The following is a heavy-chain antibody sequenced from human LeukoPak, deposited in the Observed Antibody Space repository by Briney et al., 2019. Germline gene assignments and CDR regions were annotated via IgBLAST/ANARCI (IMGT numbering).Heavy chain of an antibody. D-gene: IGHD5-24*01. J-gene: IGHJ5*02. CDR1: GFTFGSYA. CDR3: ARGGLRPGDENWFDP. V-gene: IGHV3-30*04. CDR2: ISYDASAK. Sequence: GGSLRLSCAASGFTFGSYALHWVRQAPDKGLEWVAVISYDASAKYYADSVKGRFTISRDNSKNNLYLQMISLRGEDTALYSCARGGLRPGDENWFDPWGQGTLVTVSS.